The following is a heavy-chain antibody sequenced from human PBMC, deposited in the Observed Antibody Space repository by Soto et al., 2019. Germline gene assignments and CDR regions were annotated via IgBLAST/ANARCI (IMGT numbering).Heavy chain of an antibody. Sequence: EVQLLESGGGLVQPGGSLRLSCAASGFAFSSYAMSWVRQAPGKGLEWVSGISGSGGSTYYADSVKGRFTISRDNSKNTLYLQMNSLRAEDTAVYYCAKVEAAAGSKYWGQGTLVTVSS. CDR1: GFAFSSYA. CDR3: AKVEAAAGSKY. D-gene: IGHD6-13*01. CDR2: ISGSGGST. J-gene: IGHJ4*02. V-gene: IGHV3-23*01.